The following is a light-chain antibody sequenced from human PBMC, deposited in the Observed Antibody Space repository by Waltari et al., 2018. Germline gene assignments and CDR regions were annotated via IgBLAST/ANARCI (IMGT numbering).Light chain of an antibody. CDR2: EVT. CDR1: RRAIGSYDL. J-gene: IGLJ3*02. CDR3: YSYANGRV. V-gene: IGLV2-23*02. Sequence: QSAPTQPASVSGSPGQSITLSRTRTRRAIGSYDLVPWYQQHPGKAPKLMIYEVTKRPSGVSTRFSGSKSGNTASLTISGLQADDEADYYCYSYANGRVFGGGTKLTVL.